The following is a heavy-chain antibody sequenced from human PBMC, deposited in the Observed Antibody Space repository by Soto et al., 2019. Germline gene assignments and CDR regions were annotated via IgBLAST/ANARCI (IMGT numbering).Heavy chain of an antibody. CDR2: IKPANGDT. CDR3: ATSYDSGFDP. D-gene: IGHD5-12*01. V-gene: IGHV1-18*04. Sequence: QLQLVQSGAEVERPGASVRVSCKAYGYPFSKYGISWIRQAPGQGLEWMGWIKPANGDTNNAQKFQGRDTMTTDTSSNTAYMELRSLRSADTAVYYCATSYDSGFDPWGQGILVSVSS. CDR1: GYPFSKYG. J-gene: IGHJ5*02.